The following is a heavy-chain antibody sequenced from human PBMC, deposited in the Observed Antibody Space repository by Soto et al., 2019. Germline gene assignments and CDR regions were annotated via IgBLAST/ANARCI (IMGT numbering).Heavy chain of an antibody. Sequence: LRLSCAASGFTFSSYAMHWVRQAPGKGLEWVAVISYDGSNKYYADSVKGRFTISRDNSKNTLYLQMNSLRAEDTAVYYCARESSYFDSWGQGTLVTVSS. CDR3: ARESSYFDS. V-gene: IGHV3-30-3*01. J-gene: IGHJ4*02. CDR1: GFTFSSYA. CDR2: ISYDGSNK. D-gene: IGHD6-13*01.